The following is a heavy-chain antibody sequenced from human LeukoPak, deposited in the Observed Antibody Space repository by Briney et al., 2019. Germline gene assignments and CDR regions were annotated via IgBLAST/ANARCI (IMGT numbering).Heavy chain of an antibody. D-gene: IGHD3-10*01. CDR1: GYSFNTYW. CDR3: ARHESVGDNY. V-gene: IGHV5-51*01. Sequence: GASLKIFCQGSGYSFNTYWIGWVRQMPGKGLEWMGIIYPRDSDTGYNPSFQGQVTISADKSISTAYLQWNSLKASDTAIYYCARHESVGDNYWGQGTLVTVSS. J-gene: IGHJ4*02. CDR2: IYPRDSDT.